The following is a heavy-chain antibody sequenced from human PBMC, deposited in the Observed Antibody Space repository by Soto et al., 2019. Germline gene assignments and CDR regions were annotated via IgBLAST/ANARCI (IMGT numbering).Heavy chain of an antibody. J-gene: IGHJ4*02. CDR3: ARGGLGYCSGGSCSPGDY. D-gene: IGHD2-15*01. Sequence: QVQLVESGGGVVQPGRSLRLSCAASGFTFSSYGMHWVRQAPGKGLERVAVIWYDGSNKYYADSVKGRFTISRDNSKNTLYLQMRSLRAEDTAVYYCARGGLGYCSGGSCSPGDYWGQGTLVTVSS. CDR1: GFTFSSYG. V-gene: IGHV3-33*01. CDR2: IWYDGSNK.